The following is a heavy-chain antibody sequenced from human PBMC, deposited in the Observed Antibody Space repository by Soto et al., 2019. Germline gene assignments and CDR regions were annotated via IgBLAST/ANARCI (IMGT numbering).Heavy chain of an antibody. CDR1: GFTLSNNE. CDR2: ISSSGYTT. D-gene: IGHD3-10*01. V-gene: IGHV3-48*03. J-gene: IGHJ4*02. Sequence: PVGSLRLSCASSGFTLSNNEMNWVRQAPGKGLEWVSYISSSGYTTHYADSVKGRFTISRDNAKNSLYLQMSSLRAEDTAVYYCAGNEAPVNYWGRGTRVTVSS. CDR3: AGNEAPVNY.